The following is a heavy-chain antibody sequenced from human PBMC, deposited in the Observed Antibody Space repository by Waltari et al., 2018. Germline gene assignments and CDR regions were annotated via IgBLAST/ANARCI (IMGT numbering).Heavy chain of an antibody. J-gene: IGHJ3*02. CDR1: GYSITSGYY. Sequence: QVQLQESGPGLVKPSETLSLTCTVSGYSITSGYYWGWIRPPPGKGLELIGSIYHSGSTYYNPSLKSRVTISVDTSKNQFSLKLSSVTAADTAVYYCARSLTGTTGAFDIWGQGTMVTVSS. V-gene: IGHV4-38-2*02. D-gene: IGHD1-7*01. CDR2: IYHSGST. CDR3: ARSLTGTTGAFDI.